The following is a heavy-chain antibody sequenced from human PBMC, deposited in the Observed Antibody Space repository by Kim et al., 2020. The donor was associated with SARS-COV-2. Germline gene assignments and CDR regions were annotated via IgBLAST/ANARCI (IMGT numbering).Heavy chain of an antibody. J-gene: IGHJ6*02. V-gene: IGHV1-18*01. CDR3: ALELPYYGMDV. CDR2: T. D-gene: IGHD1-7*01. Sequence: TNYAQKLQGRVTMTTDTSTSTAYMGLRSLRSDDTAVYYCALELPYYGMDVWGQGTTVTVSS.